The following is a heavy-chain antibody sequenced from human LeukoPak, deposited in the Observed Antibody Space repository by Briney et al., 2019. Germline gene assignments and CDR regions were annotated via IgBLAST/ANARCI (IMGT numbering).Heavy chain of an antibody. D-gene: IGHD2-15*01. CDR3: AKGHRYCTSGNCNSAVDY. CDR1: GGSISSGSYY. Sequence: ETLSLTCTVSGGSISSGSYYWGWIRQPPGKGLEWVSTIGGGGGSTDCTDSVKGRFTISRDNSKNTLYLQMNSLGAEDTAVYYCAKGHRYCTSGNCNSAVDYWGQGTLVTVSS. CDR2: IGGGGGST. J-gene: IGHJ4*02. V-gene: IGHV3-23*01.